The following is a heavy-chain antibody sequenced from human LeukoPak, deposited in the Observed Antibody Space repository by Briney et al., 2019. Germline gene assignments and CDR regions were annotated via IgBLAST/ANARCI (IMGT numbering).Heavy chain of an antibody. D-gene: IGHD4-17*01. Sequence: SETLSLTRTVSGGSISSSSYYWGWIRQPPGKGLEWIGSMYYSGSIYYNPSLKSRVTISVDTSKNQFSLNLSSVTAADTAVYYCARHKGDYGYFDYWGQGTLVTVSS. CDR2: MYYSGSI. J-gene: IGHJ4*02. CDR3: ARHKGDYGYFDY. V-gene: IGHV4-39*01. CDR1: GGSISSSSYY.